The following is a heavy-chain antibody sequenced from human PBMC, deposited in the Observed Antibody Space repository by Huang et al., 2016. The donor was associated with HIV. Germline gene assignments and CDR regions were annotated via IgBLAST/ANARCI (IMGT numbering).Heavy chain of an antibody. Sequence: QVQLQESGPGPVKPSQPLSLTCTVSGDSISRGGYLWSWIRQSPGKGLEWIGSIYYTGTTLYNPSLRLRVTMSVDTSKNQFSLRLTSVTAEDTAVYYCARDRITQCNGGRCYSDWSDPWGQGTLVIVSS. CDR1: GDSISRGGYL. CDR2: IYYTGTT. V-gene: IGHV4-30-4*08. CDR3: ARDRITQCNGGRCYSDWSDP. D-gene: IGHD2-15*01. J-gene: IGHJ5*02.